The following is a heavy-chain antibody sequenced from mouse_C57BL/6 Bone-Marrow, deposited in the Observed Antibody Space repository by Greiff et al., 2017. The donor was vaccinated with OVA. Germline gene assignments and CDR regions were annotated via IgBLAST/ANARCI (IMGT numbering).Heavy chain of an antibody. D-gene: IGHD1-1*01. J-gene: IGHJ1*03. CDR3: ANYYGSSYEDFDV. Sequence: EVKLVESVAELVRPGASVKLSCTASGFNIKNTYMHWVKQRPEQGLEWIGRIDPANGNTKYAPKFQGKATITADTSSNTAYLQLSSLTSEDTAIYYCANYYGSSYEDFDVWGTGTTVTVSS. CDR2: IDPANGNT. V-gene: IGHV14-3*01. CDR1: GFNIKNTY.